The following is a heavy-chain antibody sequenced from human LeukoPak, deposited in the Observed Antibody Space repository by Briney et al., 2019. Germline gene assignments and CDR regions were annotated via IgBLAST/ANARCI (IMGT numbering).Heavy chain of an antibody. J-gene: IGHJ4*02. D-gene: IGHD6-13*01. V-gene: IGHV3-23*01. Sequence: GGSLRLSCAVSGFTFSSYVMSWVRQAPGKGLEGVSSISNSGGSTYYADTVKGRFTNSRDNSKKTLNLHMNSLKANETPVYYFPKDQSVAEAGNPVDYWGQGTMVSVSS. CDR3: PKDQSVAEAGNPVDY. CDR1: GFTFSSYV. CDR2: ISNSGGST.